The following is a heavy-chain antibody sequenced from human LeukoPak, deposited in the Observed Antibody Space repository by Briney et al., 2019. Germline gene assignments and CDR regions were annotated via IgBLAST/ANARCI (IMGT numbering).Heavy chain of an antibody. J-gene: IGHJ4*02. CDR2: ISASNGNT. CDR3: ARAGATVTTHFDY. Sequence: ASVKVSCKASGYTLNIFGVSWVRQAPGQGLEWMGWISASNGNTNYAQKLQGRVSMTTDTSTSTAYMELRSLTSDDTAVYFCARAGATVTTHFDYWGQGTLVTVSS. CDR1: GYTLNIFG. V-gene: IGHV1-18*01. D-gene: IGHD4-17*01.